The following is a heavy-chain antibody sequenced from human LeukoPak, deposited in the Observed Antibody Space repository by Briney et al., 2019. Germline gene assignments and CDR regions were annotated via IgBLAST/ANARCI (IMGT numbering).Heavy chain of an antibody. CDR2: ISYDGSNK. D-gene: IGHD5-18*01. CDR1: GFTFSSYA. J-gene: IGHJ6*03. Sequence: PGGSLRLSCAASGFTFSSYAMQWVRQAPGKGLEWVAVISYDGSNKYYADSVKGRFTISRDNSKNTPYLQMNSLRAEDTAVYYCARAGTAMEYYYYYYMDVWGKGTTVTVSS. V-gene: IGHV3-30*04. CDR3: ARAGTAMEYYYYYYMDV.